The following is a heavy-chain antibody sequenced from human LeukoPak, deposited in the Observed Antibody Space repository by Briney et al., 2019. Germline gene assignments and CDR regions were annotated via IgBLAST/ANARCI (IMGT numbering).Heavy chain of an antibody. CDR3: ARHRGRNGGYVFDY. D-gene: IGHD2-8*01. Sequence: SETLSLTCSVSGGSITITNYYWGWVRQSPGKGLEWIGSMYHSGTTYCNPSLKTRLTISVDTSKNQFSLNLSAVTAADTALYFCARHRGRNGGYVFDYWGQGTLVTVSS. J-gene: IGHJ4*02. V-gene: IGHV4-39*01. CDR2: MYHSGTT. CDR1: GGSITITNYY.